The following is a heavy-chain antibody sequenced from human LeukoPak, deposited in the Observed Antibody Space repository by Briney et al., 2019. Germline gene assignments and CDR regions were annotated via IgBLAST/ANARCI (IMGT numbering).Heavy chain of an antibody. D-gene: IGHD1-26*01. CDR2: IYYSGSS. J-gene: IGHJ6*03. Sequence: PSETLSLTCTVSGGSISSYYWSWIRQPPGKGLEWIGYIYYSGSSNYNPSLKSRVTISVDTSKNQFSLKLRSVTAADTAVYYCARVVVGATTGYYYYYMDVWGKGTTVTVSS. CDR3: ARVVVGATTGYYYYYMDV. V-gene: IGHV4-59*01. CDR1: GGSISSYY.